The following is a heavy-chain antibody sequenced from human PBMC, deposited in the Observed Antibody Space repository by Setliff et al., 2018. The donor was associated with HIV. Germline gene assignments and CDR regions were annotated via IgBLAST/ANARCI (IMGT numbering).Heavy chain of an antibody. J-gene: IGHJ5*02. D-gene: IGHD6-13*01. Sequence: GGSLRLSCAASGFTFSSYGIHWVRQAPGKGLEWVAFIRYAGNDKSYADSVKGRFTISRDNSKNTPYLEMNSLKIEDTAVYYCVRRGGAAAGGPHNWFDPWGQGTLVTVSS. CDR1: GFTFSSYG. V-gene: IGHV3-30*02. CDR2: IRYAGNDK. CDR3: VRRGGAAAGGPHNWFDP.